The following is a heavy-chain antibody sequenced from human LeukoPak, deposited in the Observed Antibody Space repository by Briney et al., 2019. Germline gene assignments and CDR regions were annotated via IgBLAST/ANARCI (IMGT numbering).Heavy chain of an antibody. Sequence: GGSLRLSCAASGFTFSSYEMNWVRQAPGQGLEWISYISSSGSTMYYADSVTGRFTISRDNAKNSLYLQMNSLRAEATAIYYCASSSWYALDYWGQGSLVTVSS. CDR1: GFTFSSYE. CDR3: ASSSWYALDY. CDR2: ISSSGSTM. V-gene: IGHV3-48*03. D-gene: IGHD6-13*01. J-gene: IGHJ4*02.